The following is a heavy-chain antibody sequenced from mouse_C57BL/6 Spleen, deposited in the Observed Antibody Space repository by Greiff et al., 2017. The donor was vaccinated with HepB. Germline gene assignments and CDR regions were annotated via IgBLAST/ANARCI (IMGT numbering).Heavy chain of an antibody. Sequence: VQLQQPGAELVKPGASVKLSCKASGYTFTSYWMQWVKQRPGQGLEWIGEIDPSDSYTNYNQKFKGKATLTVDTSSSTAYMQLSSLTSEDSAVYYCARSIYYYGRGYFDVWGTGTTVTVSS. CDR2: IDPSDSYT. CDR1: GYTFTSYW. CDR3: ARSIYYYGRGYFDV. J-gene: IGHJ1*03. V-gene: IGHV1-50*01. D-gene: IGHD1-1*01.